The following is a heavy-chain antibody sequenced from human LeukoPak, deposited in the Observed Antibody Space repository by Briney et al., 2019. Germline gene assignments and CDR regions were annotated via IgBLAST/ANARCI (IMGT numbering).Heavy chain of an antibody. CDR1: GGTFSNYA. CDR2: IIPIFGTA. D-gene: IGHD3-10*01. J-gene: IGHJ4*02. CDR3: ARDAHYGSGSSFDY. V-gene: IGHV1-69*01. Sequence: AASVKVSCKASGGTFSNYAVSWVRQAPGQGLEWMGEIIPIFGTANYAQKLQGRVTITADESTSTAYLDLSSLISDDTAVYYCARDAHYGSGSSFDYWGQGTLVTVSS.